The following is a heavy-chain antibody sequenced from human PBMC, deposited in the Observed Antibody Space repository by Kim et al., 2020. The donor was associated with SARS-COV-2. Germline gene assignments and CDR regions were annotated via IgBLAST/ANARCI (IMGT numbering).Heavy chain of an antibody. D-gene: IGHD2-8*01. CDR1: GYTFTGYY. CDR2: INPNSGGT. CDR3: ARVSPYCNNGVCYTLYYGMDV. J-gene: IGHJ6*02. V-gene: IGHV1-2*02. Sequence: ASVKVSCKASGYTFTGYYMHWVRQAPGQGLEWMGWINPNSGGTNYAQKFQGRVTMTRDTSISTAYMELSRLRSDDTAVYYCARVSPYCNNGVCYTLYYGMDVWGQGTTVTVSS.